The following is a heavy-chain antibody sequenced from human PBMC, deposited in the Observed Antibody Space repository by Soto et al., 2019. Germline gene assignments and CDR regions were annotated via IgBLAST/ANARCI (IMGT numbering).Heavy chain of an antibody. CDR1: GFTFSSYG. CDR3: AKPPVGAAGSGLYYFDY. Sequence: GGSLRLSCAASGFTFSSYGMHWVRQAPGKGLEWVAVISYDGSNKYYADSVKGRFTISRDNSKNTLYLQMNSLRAEDTAVYYCAKPPVGAAGSGLYYFDYWGQGTLVTVSS. J-gene: IGHJ4*02. CDR2: ISYDGSNK. V-gene: IGHV3-30*18. D-gene: IGHD6-13*01.